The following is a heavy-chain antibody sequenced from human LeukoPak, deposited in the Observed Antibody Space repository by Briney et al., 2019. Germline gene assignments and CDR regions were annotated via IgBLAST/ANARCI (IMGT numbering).Heavy chain of an antibody. CDR1: GFTFSNYD. CDR3: AKDLERLYYDFWSGYFDY. Sequence: PGGTLRLSCAASGFTFSNYDMSWVRQAPGKGLEWVSSISSRSSYIYYADSVKGRFTISRDNAKNTLYLQMNSLRAEDTAVYYCAKDLERLYYDFWSGYFDYWGQGTLVTVSS. J-gene: IGHJ4*02. D-gene: IGHD3-3*01. V-gene: IGHV3-21*01. CDR2: ISSRSSYI.